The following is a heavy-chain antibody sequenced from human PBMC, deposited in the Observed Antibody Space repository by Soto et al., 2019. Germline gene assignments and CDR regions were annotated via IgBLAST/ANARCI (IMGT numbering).Heavy chain of an antibody. V-gene: IGHV4-59*12. Sequence: SETLSLTCTVSGCSISRYYWSWIRQAPGRGLEWIGNIFSSGSTNYNPSLKSRVAISLDKSQNQLSLKLTSVTGADTAIYYCVSVEGTPTVTGDYYYYAADAWGQGTTVTVSS. CDR1: GCSISRYY. D-gene: IGHD4-17*01. CDR3: VSVEGTPTVTGDYYYYAADA. J-gene: IGHJ6*02. CDR2: IFSSGST.